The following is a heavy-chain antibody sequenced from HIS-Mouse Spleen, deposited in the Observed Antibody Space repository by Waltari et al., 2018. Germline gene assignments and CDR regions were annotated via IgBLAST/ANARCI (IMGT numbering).Heavy chain of an antibody. CDR3: AREIPYSSSWYDWYFDL. CDR2: LYYSRST. V-gene: IGHV4-39*07. D-gene: IGHD6-13*01. Sequence: QLQLQESGPGLVKPSETLSLTCTVSGGSISSSSSYWGWLRQPPGKGLAGIGSLYYSRSTYSNPSLKSRVTISVDTSKNQFSLKLSSVTAADTAVYYCAREIPYSSSWYDWYFDLWGRGTLVTVSS. CDR1: GGSISSSSSY. J-gene: IGHJ2*01.